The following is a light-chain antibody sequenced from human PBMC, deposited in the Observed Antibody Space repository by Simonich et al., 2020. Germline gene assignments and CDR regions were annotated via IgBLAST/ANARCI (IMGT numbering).Light chain of an antibody. CDR3: SSYTSSSTLV. CDR1: SGDVGGYNY. CDR2: DVS. J-gene: IGLJ2*01. V-gene: IGLV2-14*01. Sequence: QSALTQPASVSGSPGQSITISCTGTSGDVGGYNYVSWYQQHPGKAPNLMIYDVSKRPSGVSNRFSGSKSGNTASLTISGLQAEDEADYYCSSYTSSSTLVFGGGTKLTVL.